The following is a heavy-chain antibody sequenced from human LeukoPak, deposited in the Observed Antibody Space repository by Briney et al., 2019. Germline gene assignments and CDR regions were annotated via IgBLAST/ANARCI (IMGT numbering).Heavy chain of an antibody. CDR2: IYCSGST. V-gene: IGHV4-30-4*01. Sequence: SETLSLTCTVSGGSISSGDYYWSWIRQPPGKGLEWIGYIYCSGSTYYNPSLKSRVTISVDTSKNQFSLKLSSVTAADTAVYYCARDQRGPLYGFDYWGQGTLVTVSS. CDR1: GGSISSGDYY. J-gene: IGHJ4*02. D-gene: IGHD3-16*01. CDR3: ARDQRGPLYGFDY.